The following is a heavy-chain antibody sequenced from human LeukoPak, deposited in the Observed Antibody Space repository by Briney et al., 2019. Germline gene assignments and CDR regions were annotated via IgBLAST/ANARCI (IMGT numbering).Heavy chain of an antibody. Sequence: GGSLRLSCAASGFTFSNAWMSWVRQAPGKGLEWVSVIYSGGSTYYADSVKGRFTISRHNSKNTLYLQMNSLRAEDTAVYYCASNYYDSSGYYYRDYWGQGTLVTVSP. CDR1: GFTFSNAW. J-gene: IGHJ4*02. D-gene: IGHD3-22*01. CDR3: ASNYYDSSGYYYRDY. CDR2: IYSGGST. V-gene: IGHV3-53*04.